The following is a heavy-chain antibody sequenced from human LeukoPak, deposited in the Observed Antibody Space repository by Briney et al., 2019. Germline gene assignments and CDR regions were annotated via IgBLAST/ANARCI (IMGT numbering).Heavy chain of an antibody. CDR1: GFTFSSYW. Sequence: GGSLRLSCAASGFTFSSYWMSWVRQAPGKGLEWVANIKHDGSEKYYVDSVKGRFTISRDNAKNSLYLQMNSLRAEDTAVYYCARGVVAAAGRTFDFWGQGTLVTVSS. V-gene: IGHV3-7*01. J-gene: IGHJ5*01. D-gene: IGHD6-13*01. CDR3: ARGVVAAAGRTFDF. CDR2: IKHDGSEK.